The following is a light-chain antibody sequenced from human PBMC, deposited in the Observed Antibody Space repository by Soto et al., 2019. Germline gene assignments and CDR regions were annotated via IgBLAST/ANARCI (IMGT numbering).Light chain of an antibody. Sequence: EIGMTQSPATLSLSPGERATLSCRASQSVSSNLAWYQQKPGQAPRLLIYGASTRATGIPARFSGSGSGTEFTLTISSLQSEDFAVYYCQQYNSWPRTFGQGTKVEIK. J-gene: IGKJ1*01. CDR3: QQYNSWPRT. CDR2: GAS. CDR1: QSVSSN. V-gene: IGKV3-15*01.